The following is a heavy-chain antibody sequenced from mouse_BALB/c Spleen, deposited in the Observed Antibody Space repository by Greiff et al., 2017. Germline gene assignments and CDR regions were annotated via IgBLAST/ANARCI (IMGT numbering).Heavy chain of an antibody. V-gene: IGHV1-9*01. Sequence: VQLQQSGAELMKPGASVKISCKATGYTFSSYWIEWVKQRPGHGLEWIGEILPGSGSTNYNEKFKGKATFTADTSSNTAYMQLSSLTSEDSAVYYCARGGYYRYDGGFDYWGQGTTLTVSS. CDR3: ARGGYYRYDGGFDY. CDR2: ILPGSGST. D-gene: IGHD2-14*01. CDR1: GYTFSSYW. J-gene: IGHJ2*01.